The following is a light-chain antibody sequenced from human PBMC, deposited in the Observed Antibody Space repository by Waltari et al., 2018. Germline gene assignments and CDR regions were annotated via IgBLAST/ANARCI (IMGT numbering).Light chain of an antibody. J-gene: IGLJ3*02. CDR2: YDT. CDR3: QVWDDTTNSGV. Sequence: YVLTQPPSVSVAPGQTATSTCGGENIERNSVNWYQQKAGQAPVLVLFYDTDRPSGIPDRFSGSNSGNTATLTISWVEAGDEADYHCQVWDDTTNSGVFGGGTRLTVL. V-gene: IGLV3-21*01. CDR1: NIERNS.